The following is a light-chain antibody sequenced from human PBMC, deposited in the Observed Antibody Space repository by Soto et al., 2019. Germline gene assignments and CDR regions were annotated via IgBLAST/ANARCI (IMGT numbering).Light chain of an antibody. CDR1: SSDVGGYNY. CDR3: SSYTSSSTPNV. Sequence: QSALTQPPSVSGSPGQSITISCTGTSSDVGGYNYVSWYQQHPGKAPKLMIYDVSNRPSGVSNRFSSSKSGNTASLTISGLQAEDDDDYYCSSYTSSSTPNVFGTGTKLTVL. CDR2: DVS. J-gene: IGLJ1*01. V-gene: IGLV2-14*01.